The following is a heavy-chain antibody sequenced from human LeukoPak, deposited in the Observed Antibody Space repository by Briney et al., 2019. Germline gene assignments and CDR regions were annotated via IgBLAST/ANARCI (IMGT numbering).Heavy chain of an antibody. V-gene: IGHV4-59*01. Sequence: SETLSLTCTVSGGXISSYYCSWIRQPPGKGLEWIGYIYYSGSTNYNPSLKSRVTISVDTSKNQFSLKLSSVTAADTAVYYCARDSLDYDILTGYYTRPGAFDIWGQGTMVTVSS. CDR3: ARDSLDYDILTGYYTRPGAFDI. J-gene: IGHJ3*02. D-gene: IGHD3-9*01. CDR2: IYYSGST. CDR1: GGXISSYY.